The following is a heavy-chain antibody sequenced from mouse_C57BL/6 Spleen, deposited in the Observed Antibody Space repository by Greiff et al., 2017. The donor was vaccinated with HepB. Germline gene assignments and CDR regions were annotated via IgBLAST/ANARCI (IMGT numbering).Heavy chain of an antibody. D-gene: IGHD1-1*01. CDR2: ISNGGGST. V-gene: IGHV5-12*01. CDR1: GFTFSDYY. Sequence: EVQLVESGGGLVQPGGSLKLSCAASGFTFSDYYMSWVRQTPEKRLEWVAYISNGGGSTYYPDTVKGRFTISRDTAKNTLYLQMSRLKSEDTAMYYCARQGYYSSSYEYVDVWGTGTTVTVSS. J-gene: IGHJ1*03. CDR3: ARQGYYSSSYEYVDV.